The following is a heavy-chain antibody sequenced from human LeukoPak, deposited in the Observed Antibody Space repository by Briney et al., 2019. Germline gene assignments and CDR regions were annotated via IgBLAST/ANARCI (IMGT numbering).Heavy chain of an antibody. CDR1: GFIFSTYG. J-gene: IGHJ3*01. V-gene: IGHV3-33*01. CDR3: VRGWGSNVYASAFDV. Sequence: GGSLRLSCAASGFIFSTYGMHWVRQAPGKGLEWVTVIWHDGSHKDYADSVKGRFTISRDNTKNTLLLQMSDLRAEDTAAYYCVRGWGSNVYASAFDVWGQGTMVTVSS. D-gene: IGHD3-16*01. CDR2: IWHDGSHK.